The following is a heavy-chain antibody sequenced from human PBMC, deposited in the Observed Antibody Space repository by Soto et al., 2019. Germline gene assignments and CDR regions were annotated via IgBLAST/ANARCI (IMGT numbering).Heavy chain of an antibody. CDR3: ARDYPYMTGLYYYYYMDV. J-gene: IGHJ6*03. D-gene: IGHD4-4*01. Sequence: GGSLRLSCAASGFTFSSYGMHWVRQAPGKGLEWVAVIWYDGSNKYYADSVKGRFTISRDNSKNTLYLQMNSLRAEDTAVYYCARDYPYMTGLYYYYYMDVWGKGTTVTVSS. CDR1: GFTFSSYG. V-gene: IGHV3-33*01. CDR2: IWYDGSNK.